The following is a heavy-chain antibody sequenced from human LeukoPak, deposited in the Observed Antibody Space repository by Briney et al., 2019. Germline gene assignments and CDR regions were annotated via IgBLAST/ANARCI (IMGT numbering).Heavy chain of an antibody. V-gene: IGHV1-18*01. Sequence: GASVKVSCKASGYTFTSYGISWVRQAPGQGLEWMGWISTYDGNTDYAQNLQDRLTMTTHTSTSTAYMELRSLRSDDTAVYYCARDIRLEVDREDILRDFDFWGQGTLVTVSS. CDR2: ISTYDGNT. CDR3: ARDIRLEVDREDILRDFDF. J-gene: IGHJ4*02. CDR1: GYTFTSYG. D-gene: IGHD3-10*01.